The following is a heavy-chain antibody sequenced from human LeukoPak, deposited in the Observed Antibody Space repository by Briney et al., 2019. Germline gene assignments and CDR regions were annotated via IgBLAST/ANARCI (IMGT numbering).Heavy chain of an antibody. J-gene: IGHJ3*02. CDR2: IYHSGTA. D-gene: IGHD3-22*01. CDR3: ARESTYYYDNSGFDSAAFDI. V-gene: IGHV4-31*03. CDR1: GGSISTGGYY. Sequence: SQTLSLTCTVSGGSISTGGYYWSWIRLHPGKGLEWIGYIYHSGTAYYNPSLRSRITISLDTSKNLFSLKLTSVTAADTAVYYCARESTYYYDNSGFDSAAFDIWGQGTMDTVSS.